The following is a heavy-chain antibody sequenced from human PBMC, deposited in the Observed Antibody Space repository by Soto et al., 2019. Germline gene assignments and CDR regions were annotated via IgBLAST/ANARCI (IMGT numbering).Heavy chain of an antibody. V-gene: IGHV1-8*01. CDR2: MNANSGNT. CDR3: ARGYYDISGFYPIDY. CDR1: GYTFSTYD. D-gene: IGHD3-22*01. J-gene: IGHJ4*02. Sequence: ASVKVSCKASGYTFSTYDIDWVRQDTGQGLEWMGWMNANSGNTGSTQNFQGRVSMTWDTSIATAYMEMSGLRSEDTAVYYCARGYYDISGFYPIDYWGQGTLVTVSS.